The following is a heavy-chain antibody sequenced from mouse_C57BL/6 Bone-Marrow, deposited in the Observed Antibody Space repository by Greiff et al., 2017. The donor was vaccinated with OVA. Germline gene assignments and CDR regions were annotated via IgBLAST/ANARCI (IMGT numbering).Heavy chain of an antibody. CDR2: IDPSDSET. Sequence: VQLQQSGAELVRPGSSVKLSCKASGYTFTSYWMHWVKQRPIQGLEWIGNIDPSDSETHYNQKFKDKATLTVDKSSSTAYMQLSSLTSEDSAVYYCAREGVYYGYDVGFAYWGQGTLVTVSA. J-gene: IGHJ3*01. CDR3: AREGVYYGYDVGFAY. D-gene: IGHD2-2*01. CDR1: GYTFTSYW. V-gene: IGHV1-52*01.